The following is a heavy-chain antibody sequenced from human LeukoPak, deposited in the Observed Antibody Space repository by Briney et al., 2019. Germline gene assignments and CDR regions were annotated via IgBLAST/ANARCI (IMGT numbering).Heavy chain of an antibody. J-gene: IGHJ3*02. V-gene: IGHV3-21*01. Sequence: PGGSLRLSCAASGFTFSSYSMNWVRQAPGKGLEWVSSISSSSYIYYADSVKGRFTISRDNAKNSLYLQMNSLRAEDTAVYYCARFKVIAAAEDAFDIWGQGTMVTVSS. CDR2: ISSSSYI. CDR3: ARFKVIAAAEDAFDI. D-gene: IGHD6-13*01. CDR1: GFTFSSYS.